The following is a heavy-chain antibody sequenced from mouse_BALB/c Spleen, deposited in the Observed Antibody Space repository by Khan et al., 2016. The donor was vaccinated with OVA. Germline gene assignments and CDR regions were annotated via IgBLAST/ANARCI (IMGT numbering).Heavy chain of an antibody. Sequence: VQLQQSGAELVKPGASVKLSCKASGYTFTSYYMYWVKQRPGQGLEWIGEINPSNGGTNFNEKFKSKATLTVDKSSSTAYMQLSSLTSEDSAVYYCTRLRGNLAWFAYWGQGTLVTVSA. CDR2: INPSNGGT. CDR1: GYTFTSYY. CDR3: TRLRGNLAWFAY. J-gene: IGHJ3*01. V-gene: IGHV1S81*02. D-gene: IGHD2-1*01.